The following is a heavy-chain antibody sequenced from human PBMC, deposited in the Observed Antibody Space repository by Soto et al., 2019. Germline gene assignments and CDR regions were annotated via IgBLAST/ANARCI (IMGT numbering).Heavy chain of an antibody. CDR2: IYPGDSDT. J-gene: IGHJ4*02. Sequence: EVQLVQSGAEVKKPGESLKVSCKGSGYTFTRYWIGWVRQMPGKGLAWMGIIYPGDSDTRYSPSFQGQVTISADNSVSTAYLQWSSLKASDTAMYYCARRDYYGSGSHDYWGQGTLVTVSS. D-gene: IGHD3-10*01. CDR1: GYTFTRYW. CDR3: ARRDYYGSGSHDY. V-gene: IGHV5-51*03.